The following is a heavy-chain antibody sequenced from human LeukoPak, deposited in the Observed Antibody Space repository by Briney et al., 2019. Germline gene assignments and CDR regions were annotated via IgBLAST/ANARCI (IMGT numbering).Heavy chain of an antibody. CDR2: INPYTGGT. Sequence: GASVKVSCRASGYSFADYYMHWVRQAPGQGLEWMGWINPYTGGTLSAQKFQGRVTMTRDTSITTVYMEVSWLTPDDTAVYYCARGGYSGYDPPNDYWGQGTLVTVSS. CDR1: GYSFADYY. J-gene: IGHJ4*02. CDR3: ARGGYSGYDPPNDY. D-gene: IGHD5-12*01. V-gene: IGHV1-2*02.